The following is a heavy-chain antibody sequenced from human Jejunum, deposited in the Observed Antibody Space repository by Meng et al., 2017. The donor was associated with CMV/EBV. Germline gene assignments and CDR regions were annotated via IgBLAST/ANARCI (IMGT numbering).Heavy chain of an antibody. CDR3: ARVFCSGSSCYYDD. J-gene: IGHJ4*02. V-gene: IGHV3-23*03. Sequence: ASGFPCSKYALSWVRQAPGKGLEWISVIYSGGRAYSADPVKGRFTVSREDSKNSLYLQMNSLRVEDTAIYYCARVFCSGSSCYYDDWGQGALVTVSS. CDR1: GFPCSKYA. CDR2: IYSGGRA. D-gene: IGHD2-2*01.